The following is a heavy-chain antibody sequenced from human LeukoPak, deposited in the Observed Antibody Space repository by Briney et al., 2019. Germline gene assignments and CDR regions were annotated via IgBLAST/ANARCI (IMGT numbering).Heavy chain of an antibody. D-gene: IGHD1-20*01. CDR3: ARDPPFIIGTTFFDY. J-gene: IGHJ4*02. V-gene: IGHV3-21*01. CDR2: ISTSSTHI. CDR1: GFTFSSYS. Sequence: GGSLRLSCAASGFTFSSYSMNWVRQAPGKGLEWVSFISTSSTHIYYADSVKGRFTISRDNAKNSLYLQMNSLRAEDTAVYYCARDPPFIIGTTFFDYWGQGTLVTVSS.